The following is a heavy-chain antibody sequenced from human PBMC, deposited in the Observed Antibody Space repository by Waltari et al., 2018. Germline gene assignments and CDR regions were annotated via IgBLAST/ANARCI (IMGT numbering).Heavy chain of an antibody. CDR1: GGTFSSYT. Sequence: QVQLVQSGAEVKKPGSSVKVSCKASGGTFSSYTISWVRQAPGQGLEWMGRITPILGIANYAQKFQGRVTITADKSTSTAYMELSSLRAEDTAVYYCARDGLGYCSSTSCSDYWGQGTLVTVSS. V-gene: IGHV1-69*08. CDR3: ARDGLGYCSSTSCSDY. J-gene: IGHJ4*02. D-gene: IGHD2-2*01. CDR2: ITPILGIA.